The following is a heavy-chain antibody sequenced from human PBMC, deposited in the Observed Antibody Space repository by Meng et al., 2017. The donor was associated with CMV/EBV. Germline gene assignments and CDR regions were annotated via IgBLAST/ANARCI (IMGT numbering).Heavy chain of an antibody. V-gene: IGHV4-59*01. CDR2: IYYSGST. Sequence: QQLGPGLVKPSETLSLPCTGSGGSISSYYWSWIRQPPGKGLEWIGYIYYSGSTNYNPSLKSRVTISVDTSKNQFSLKLSSVTAADTAVYYCAGDSRFGLDPWGQGTLVTVSS. CDR1: GGSISSYY. CDR3: AGDSRFGLDP. J-gene: IGHJ5*02. D-gene: IGHD3-10*02.